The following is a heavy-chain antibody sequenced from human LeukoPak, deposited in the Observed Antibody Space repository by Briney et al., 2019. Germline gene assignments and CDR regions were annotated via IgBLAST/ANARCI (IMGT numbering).Heavy chain of an antibody. J-gene: IGHJ3*02. CDR1: GGSISSSSYY. Sequence: SETLSLTCTVSGGSISSSSYYWGWIRQPPGKGLEWIGSIYYSGSTYYNPSLKSRITISVDTSKNQFSLKLSSVTAADTAVYYCARAPPAAFDIWGQGTMVTVSS. V-gene: IGHV4-39*01. CDR2: IYYSGST. CDR3: ARAPPAAFDI.